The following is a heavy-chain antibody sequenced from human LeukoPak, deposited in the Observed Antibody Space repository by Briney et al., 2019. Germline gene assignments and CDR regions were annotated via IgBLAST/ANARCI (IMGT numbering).Heavy chain of an antibody. CDR1: GGTINDYD. CDR2: IIPLFGTV. Sequence: SVKVSCKPSGGTINDYDVYWVRQAPGQGLEWMARIIPLFGTVNYAQKFQDRLTVSADKSTNTAHMELSSLRFEDTAIYYCATPPPGYSFSNHYYYMDAWGRGTTVTVSS. V-gene: IGHV1-69*06. J-gene: IGHJ6*03. D-gene: IGHD1-1*01. CDR3: ATPPPGYSFSNHYYYMDA.